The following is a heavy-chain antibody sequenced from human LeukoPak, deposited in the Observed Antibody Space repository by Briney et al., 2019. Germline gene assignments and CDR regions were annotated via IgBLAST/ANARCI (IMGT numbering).Heavy chain of an antibody. CDR1: GGSISSYY. V-gene: IGHV4-59*01. J-gene: IGHJ5*02. CDR2: IYYSGST. D-gene: IGHD3-16*01. Sequence: SETLSLTCTVSGGSISSYYWSWIRQPPGKGPEWIGYIYYSGSTNYNPSLKSRVTISVDTSKNQFSLKLSSVTAADTAVYYCARGGRNWFDPWGQGTLVTVSS. CDR3: ARGGRNWFDP.